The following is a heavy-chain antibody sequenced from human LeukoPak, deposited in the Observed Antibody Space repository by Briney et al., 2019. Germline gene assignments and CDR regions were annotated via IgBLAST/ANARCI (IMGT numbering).Heavy chain of an antibody. CDR1: GFTVSSNY. CDR3: ARGGPARSWVY. J-gene: IGHJ4*02. V-gene: IGHV3-53*01. CDR2: IYSGGST. D-gene: IGHD2-2*01. Sequence: PGGSLRLSCAVSGFTVSSNYMSWVRQAPGKGLEWVSVIYSGGSTYYADSVKGRFTISRDNAKDSLYLQMNSLRVEDTAVYFCARGGPARSWVYWGQGTLVTVSS.